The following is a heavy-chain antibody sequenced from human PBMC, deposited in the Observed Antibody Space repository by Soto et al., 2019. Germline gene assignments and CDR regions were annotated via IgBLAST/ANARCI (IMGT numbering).Heavy chain of an antibody. CDR3: VRDSPIGSTFSGYDGIDY. Sequence: ASVKVSCKASGYTFTSYGISWVRQAPGQGLEWMGWISAYNGNTNYAQKFQGRVTITADKSTGTAYMELNSLRSEDTAVYYRVRDSPIGSTFSGYDGIDYWGQGTLVTVSS. J-gene: IGHJ4*02. V-gene: IGHV1-18*01. CDR1: GYTFTSYG. CDR2: ISAYNGNT. D-gene: IGHD5-12*01.